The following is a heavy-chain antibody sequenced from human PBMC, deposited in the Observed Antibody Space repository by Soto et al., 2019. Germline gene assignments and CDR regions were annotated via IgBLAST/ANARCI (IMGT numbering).Heavy chain of an antibody. CDR3: ARHPSKAASRRYYYYGMDL. CDR1: GYSFTSYW. D-gene: IGHD6-6*01. J-gene: IGHJ6*02. CDR2: IDPIDTYT. Sequence: GESLKISCKGSGYSFTSYWISWVRQMPGKGLEWRGRIDPIDTYTNYSPSFQGHATISAENSISTSYVQRSSLKASDTALYCCARHPSKAASRRYYYYGMDLWGQGTTVTVSS. V-gene: IGHV5-10-1*01.